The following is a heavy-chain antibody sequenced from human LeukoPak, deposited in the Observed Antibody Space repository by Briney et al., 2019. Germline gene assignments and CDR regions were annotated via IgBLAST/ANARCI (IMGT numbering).Heavy chain of an antibody. CDR3: AKDYYDSSGYYPDY. D-gene: IGHD3-22*01. CDR2: ISYGGSNK. V-gene: IGHV3-30*18. J-gene: IGHJ4*02. CDR1: GFTFSSYG. Sequence: PGRSLRLSCAASGFTFSSYGMHWVRQAPGKGLEWVAVISYGGSNKYYADSVKSRFTISRDNSKNTLYLQMNSLRAEDTAVYYCAKDYYDSSGYYPDYWGQGTLVTVSS.